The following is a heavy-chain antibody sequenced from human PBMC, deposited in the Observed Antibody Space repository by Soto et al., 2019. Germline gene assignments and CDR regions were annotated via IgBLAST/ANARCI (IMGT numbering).Heavy chain of an antibody. Sequence: ESGGGVVQPGRSLRLSCAASGFTFSSYGMHWVRQAPGKGLEWVAVIWYDGSDKFYADSVKGRFTISRDNSKNTLYLQMNSLRAEDTAVYYCARGDDYSNPFHFDYWGQGTLVTVSS. V-gene: IGHV3-33*01. D-gene: IGHD4-4*01. CDR3: ARGDDYSNPFHFDY. CDR1: GFTFSSYG. J-gene: IGHJ4*02. CDR2: IWYDGSDK.